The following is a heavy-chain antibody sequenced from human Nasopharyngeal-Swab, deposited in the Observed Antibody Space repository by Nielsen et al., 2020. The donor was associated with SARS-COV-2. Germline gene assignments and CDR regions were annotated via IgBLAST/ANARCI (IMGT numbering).Heavy chain of an antibody. V-gene: IGHV5-51*01. J-gene: IGHJ5*02. CDR2: IYPDDSDT. D-gene: IGHD2/OR15-2a*01. CDR3: ALSSSSSGAYFA. CDR1: GYSFTSYW. Sequence: GESLKISCKGSGYSFTSYWIGWVRQMPGRDMEWMGIIYPDDSDTIYSPSFQGQVIISVDKSIATAYLQWNSLKASDSGIYYCALSSSSSGAYFAWGQGTLVTVSS.